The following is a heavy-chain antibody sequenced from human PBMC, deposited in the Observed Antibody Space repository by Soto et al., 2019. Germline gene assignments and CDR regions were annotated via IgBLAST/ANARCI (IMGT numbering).Heavy chain of an antibody. Sequence: EVQLVQSGAEVKKPGESLKISCKGSGYSFTSYWIGWVRQMPGKGLEWMGIIYPGDSDTRYSPSFQGQVTIAADKSIRTAYLQWSSLKASDTAVHYCARHGVGDIVTGQPDYWGQGTLVTVSS. V-gene: IGHV5-51*01. CDR3: ARHGVGDIVTGQPDY. CDR1: GYSFTSYW. J-gene: IGHJ4*02. D-gene: IGHD3-9*01. CDR2: IYPGDSDT.